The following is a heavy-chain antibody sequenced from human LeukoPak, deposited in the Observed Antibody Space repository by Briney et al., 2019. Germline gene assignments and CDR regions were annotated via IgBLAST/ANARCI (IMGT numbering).Heavy chain of an antibody. CDR3: ARAIFGVVIVAFDI. J-gene: IGHJ3*02. CDR2: ISSSSSYI. CDR1: GFTFSSYS. Sequence: GGSLRLSCAASGFTFSSYSMNWVRRAPGKGLEWVSSISSSSSYIYYADSVKGRFTISRDNAKNSLYLQMNSLRAEDTAVYYCARAIFGVVIVAFDIWGQGTMVTVSS. D-gene: IGHD3-3*01. V-gene: IGHV3-21*01.